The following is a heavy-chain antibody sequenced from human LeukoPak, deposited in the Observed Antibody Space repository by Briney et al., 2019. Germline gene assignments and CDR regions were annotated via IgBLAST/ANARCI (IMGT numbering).Heavy chain of an antibody. J-gene: IGHJ1*01. CDR1: GFTFSSYA. V-gene: IGHV3-30*14. CDR3: ARATKDIVAGVEYFQH. D-gene: IGHD2-15*01. CDR2: ISYDGSNK. Sequence: PGGSLRLSCAASGFTFSSYAMHWVRQAPGKGLEWVAVISYDGSNKYYADSVKGRFTISRDNSKNTLYLQMNSLRAEDTAVYYCARATKDIVAGVEYFQHWGQGTLVTVSS.